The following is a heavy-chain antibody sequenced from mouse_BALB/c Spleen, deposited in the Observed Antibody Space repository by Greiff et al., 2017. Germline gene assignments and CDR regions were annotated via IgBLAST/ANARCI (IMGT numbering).Heavy chain of an antibody. D-gene: IGHD1-1*01. CDR3: ARWGGTTVRAMDY. V-gene: IGHV1-54*01. CDR1: GYAFTNYL. CDR2: INPGSGGT. J-gene: IGHJ4*01. Sequence: QVQLQQSGAELVRPGTSVKVSCKASGYAFTNYLIEWVKQRPGQGLEWIGVINPGSGGTNYNEKFKGKATLTADKSSSTAYMQLSSLTSDDSAVYVCARWGGTTVRAMDYWGQGTSVTVSS.